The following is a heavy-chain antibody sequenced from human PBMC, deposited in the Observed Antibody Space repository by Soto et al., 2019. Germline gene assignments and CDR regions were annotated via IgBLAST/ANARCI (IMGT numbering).Heavy chain of an antibody. J-gene: IGHJ6*02. D-gene: IGHD2-15*01. Sequence: QVQLVQSGAEVKKPVASVKVSCKASGYTFTSYGLSWVRQAPGQGLEWMGWINGYTGNTNYAQKFQGRVTMTTDTSTNTAYLDMWNLISDDTAVDYCARYWVTGKGGIDVWGQWTTVTVYS. CDR2: INGYTGNT. CDR3: ARYWVTGKGGIDV. V-gene: IGHV1-18*01. CDR1: GYTFTSYG.